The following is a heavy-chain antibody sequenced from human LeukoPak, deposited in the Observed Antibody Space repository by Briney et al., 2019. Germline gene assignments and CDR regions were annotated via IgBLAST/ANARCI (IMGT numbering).Heavy chain of an antibody. CDR1: GGSISSSSYY. J-gene: IGHJ4*02. Sequence: SETLSLTCTVSGGSISSSSYYWGWIRQPPVKGLEWIGSISYSGSTCYSPSLKSRITISVDTSKNQFSLKLSSVTAADTAVYYCAVSSGWYSGFDYWGQGTLVTDSP. D-gene: IGHD6-19*01. CDR2: ISYSGST. V-gene: IGHV4-39*01. CDR3: AVSSGWYSGFDY.